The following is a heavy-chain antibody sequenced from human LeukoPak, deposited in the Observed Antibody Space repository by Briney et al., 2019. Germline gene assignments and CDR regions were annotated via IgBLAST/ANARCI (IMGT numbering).Heavy chain of an antibody. V-gene: IGHV3-30*18. CDR2: ISNDGGNK. D-gene: IGHD1-26*01. CDR3: AKDGYSNYMGYFDY. Sequence: GSLRLSCAASGFTFSSYGMHWVRQAPGKGLEWVVGISNDGGNKYYADSVRGRFTIFRDNSKNTLYLQMNSLRVEDTAVYYCAKDGYSNYMGYFDYWGQGVLVTVSS. J-gene: IGHJ4*02. CDR1: GFTFSSYG.